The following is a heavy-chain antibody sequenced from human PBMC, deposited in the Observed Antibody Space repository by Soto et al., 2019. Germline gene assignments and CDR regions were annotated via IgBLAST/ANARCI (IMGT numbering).Heavy chain of an antibody. V-gene: IGHV3-23*01. CDR1: GFTFSSYA. Sequence: PGGSLRLSCAASGFTFSSYAMSWVRQAPGKGLEWVSAISGSGGSTYYADSVKGRFTISRDNSKNTLYLQMNSLRAEDTAVYYCASSLNYYDSSGYYPSAHYFDYWGQGTLVTVSS. CDR3: ASSLNYYDSSGYYPSAHYFDY. D-gene: IGHD3-22*01. J-gene: IGHJ4*02. CDR2: ISGSGGST.